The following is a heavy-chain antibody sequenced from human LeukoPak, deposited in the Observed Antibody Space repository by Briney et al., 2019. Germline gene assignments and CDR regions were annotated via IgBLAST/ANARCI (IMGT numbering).Heavy chain of an antibody. J-gene: IGHJ4*02. V-gene: IGHV3-23*01. Sequence: GGSLRLSCAASGFTFSSYGMSWVRQAPGKGLEWVSAISGSGGSTYYADSVKGRFTISRDNSKNTLYLQMNSLRAEDTAVYYCAKGGIQLWSKPDYWGQGTLVTVSS. CDR3: AKGGIQLWSKPDY. CDR2: ISGSGGST. D-gene: IGHD5-18*01. CDR1: GFTFSSYG.